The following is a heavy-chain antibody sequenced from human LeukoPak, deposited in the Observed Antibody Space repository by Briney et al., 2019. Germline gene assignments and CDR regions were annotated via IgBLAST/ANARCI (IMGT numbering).Heavy chain of an antibody. CDR2: ISYDGSNK. V-gene: IGHV3-30*18. CDR1: GFTFSSYS. D-gene: IGHD5-24*01. J-gene: IGHJ3*02. CDR3: AKDWVGDGYNSDAFDI. Sequence: GGSLRLSCAASGFTFSSYSMNWVRQAPGKGLEWVAVISYDGSNKYYADSVKGRFTISRDNSKNTLYLQMNSLRAEDTAVYYCAKDWVGDGYNSDAFDIWGQGTMVTVSS.